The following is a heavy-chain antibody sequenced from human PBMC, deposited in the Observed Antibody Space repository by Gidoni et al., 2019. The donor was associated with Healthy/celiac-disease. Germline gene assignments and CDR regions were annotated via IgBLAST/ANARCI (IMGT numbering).Heavy chain of an antibody. V-gene: IGHV3-30*18. CDR2: ISYDGSNK. CDR3: AKDPFTVAGYYYYYGMDV. Sequence: QVQLVESGGGVVQPGRSLRLSCAAAGFTFSSYGRHWVRQAPGKGLEWVAVISYDGSNKYYADSVKGRFTISRDNSKNTLYLQMNSLRAEDTAVYYCAKDPFTVAGYYYYYGMDVWGQGTTVTVSS. D-gene: IGHD6-19*01. CDR1: GFTFSSYG. J-gene: IGHJ6*02.